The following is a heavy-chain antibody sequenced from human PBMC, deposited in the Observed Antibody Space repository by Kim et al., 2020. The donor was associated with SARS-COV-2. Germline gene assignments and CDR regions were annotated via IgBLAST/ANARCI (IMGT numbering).Heavy chain of an antibody. CDR1: GYSFTNYW. D-gene: IGHD3-3*01. J-gene: IGHJ6*02. CDR3: ARYVNDWSGLYYYGMDV. CDR2: IDADDSYT. V-gene: IGHV5-10-1*01. Sequence: GESLKISCKGSGYSFTNYWISWVRQMPGKGLEWMGRIDADDSYTNYSPSFQGHVTISADKSISTAYLQWSSLKASDTAMYYCARYVNDWSGLYYYGMDVWGQGTTVTVSS.